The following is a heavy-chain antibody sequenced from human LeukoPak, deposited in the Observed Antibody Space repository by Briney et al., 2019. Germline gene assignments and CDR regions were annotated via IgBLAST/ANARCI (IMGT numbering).Heavy chain of an antibody. Sequence: SQTLSLTCAISGDSVSSNSAAWNWIRQSPPRGLEWLGRTFYRSKWYNDYAVSVKSRITIDPDTSKNQFSLQLNSVTPEDTAVYYCARAPAGSSWPANFDYWGQGTLVTVSS. V-gene: IGHV6-1*01. CDR3: ARAPAGSSWPANFDY. CDR1: GDSVSSNSAA. J-gene: IGHJ4*02. D-gene: IGHD6-13*01. CDR2: TFYRSKWYN.